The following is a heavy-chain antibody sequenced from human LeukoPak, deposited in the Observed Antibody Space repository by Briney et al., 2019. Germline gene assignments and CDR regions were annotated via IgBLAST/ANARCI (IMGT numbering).Heavy chain of an antibody. V-gene: IGHV4-38-2*02. CDR2: IYHSGST. J-gene: IGHJ4*02. Sequence: SETLSLTCTVSGYSISSGYYWGWIRQPPGKGLEWIGSIYHSGSTYYNPSLKSRVTISVDTSKNQFSLKLSSVTAADTAVYYCARERGPNYFDYWGQGTLVTVSS. CDR3: ARERGPNYFDY. CDR1: GYSISSGYY.